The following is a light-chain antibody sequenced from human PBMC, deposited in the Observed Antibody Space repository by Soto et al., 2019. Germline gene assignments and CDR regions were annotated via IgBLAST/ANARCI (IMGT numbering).Light chain of an antibody. J-gene: IGLJ3*02. CDR2: EVS. CDR1: SSDVGAYNY. CDR3: SSYTSSSTWL. V-gene: IGLV2-14*03. Sequence: QSALTQPASVSGSPGQSITISCTGTSSDVGAYNYVSWYQQHPGKAPKLMIYEVSNRPSGVSNRFSGSKSANTASLTISGLQAEDEADYYCSSYTSSSTWLFGGGTKLTVL.